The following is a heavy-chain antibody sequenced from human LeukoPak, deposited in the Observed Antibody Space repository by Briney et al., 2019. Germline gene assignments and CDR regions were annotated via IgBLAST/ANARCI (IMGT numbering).Heavy chain of an antibody. V-gene: IGHV1-2*02. CDR1: GYTFTGYY. D-gene: IGHD3-22*01. CDR3: ARGGTMIQMPFDY. J-gene: IGHJ4*02. Sequence: ASVEVSCKASGYTFTGYYMHWVRQAPGQGLEWMGWINPNSGGTNYAQKFQGRVTMTRDTSISTAYMELSRLRSDDTAVYYCARGGTMIQMPFDYWGQGTLVTVSS. CDR2: INPNSGGT.